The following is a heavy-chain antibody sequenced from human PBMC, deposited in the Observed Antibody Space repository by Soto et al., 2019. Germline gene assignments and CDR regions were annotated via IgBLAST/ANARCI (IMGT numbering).Heavy chain of an antibody. Sequence: PGGSLRLSCAASGFTFSSYAMSWARQAPGKGLEWVSAISGSGGSTYCADSVKGRFTISRDNSKNTLYLQMNSLRAEDTAVYYCAIKPYDCSGGSCFPDYYYYHYGMDVWGQGTTVTVSS. CDR3: AIKPYDCSGGSCFPDYYYYHYGMDV. V-gene: IGHV3-23*01. CDR2: ISGSGGST. CDR1: GFTFSSYA. D-gene: IGHD2-15*01. J-gene: IGHJ6*02.